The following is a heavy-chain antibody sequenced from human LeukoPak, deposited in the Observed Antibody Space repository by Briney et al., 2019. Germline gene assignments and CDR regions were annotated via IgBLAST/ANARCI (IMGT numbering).Heavy chain of an antibody. CDR3: ARGYLDYFDY. D-gene: IGHD1-14*01. V-gene: IGHV1-2*06. CDR2: INPNSGGT. J-gene: IGHJ4*02. Sequence: ASVKVSCKASGYTFTGYYMHWVRQAPGQGLEWMGRINPNSGGTNYSQKFQRRVTMTRDTSISTAYMELSRLRSDDTAVYYCARGYLDYFDYWGQGTLVTVSS. CDR1: GYTFTGYY.